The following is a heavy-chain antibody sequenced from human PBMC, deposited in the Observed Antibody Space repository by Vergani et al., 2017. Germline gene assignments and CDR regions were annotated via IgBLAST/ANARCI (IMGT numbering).Heavy chain of an antibody. CDR2: IYYSGST. CDR3: ARGLYSSSWNGWFDP. D-gene: IGHD6-13*01. J-gene: IGHJ5*02. Sequence: QVQLQESGPGLVKPSETLSLTCTVSGGYISSYYWSWIRQPPGKGLEWIGYIYYSGSTNYNPSLKSRVTISVDTSKNQFSLKLSSVTAADTAVYYCARGLYSSSWNGWFDPWGQGTLVTVSS. V-gene: IGHV4-59*01. CDR1: GGYISSYY.